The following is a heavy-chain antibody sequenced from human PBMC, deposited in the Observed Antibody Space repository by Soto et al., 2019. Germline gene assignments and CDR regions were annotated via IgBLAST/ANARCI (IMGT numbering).Heavy chain of an antibody. D-gene: IGHD1-26*01. CDR2: IIPIFGTA. CDR1: GGTFSSYS. Sequence: QVQLVQSWAEVKKPGSSVKVSCKASGGTFSSYSINWVRQAPGQGLEWMGEIIPIFGTANYAQKFQGRVTITADESTSTAYLELGSLRSEDTAVYYCARDGGRNSGGIDYWGQGTLVTVSS. V-gene: IGHV1-69*01. CDR3: ARDGGRNSGGIDY. J-gene: IGHJ4*02.